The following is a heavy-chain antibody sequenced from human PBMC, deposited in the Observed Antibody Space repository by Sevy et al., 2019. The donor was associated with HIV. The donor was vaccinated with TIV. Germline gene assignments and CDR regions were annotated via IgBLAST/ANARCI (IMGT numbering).Heavy chain of an antibody. J-gene: IGHJ6*02. V-gene: IGHV1-2*02. CDR2: INPKRGGA. CDR3: AREEIGYGMDV. Sequence: ASVKVSCKATEYTFIDYYIHWVRQAPGQGLEWMGWINPKRGGANYAQSFQGRVTKTRDTSLNTIYMQLTSLRGDDTAVYYCAREEIGYGMDVWGQGTAVTVSS. CDR1: EYTFIDYY.